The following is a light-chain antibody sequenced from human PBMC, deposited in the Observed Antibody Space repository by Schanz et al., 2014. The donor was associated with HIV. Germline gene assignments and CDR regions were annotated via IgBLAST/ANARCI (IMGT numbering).Light chain of an antibody. J-gene: IGLJ3*02. CDR3: SSYISGNTWV. CDR2: EGS. CDR1: SSDVGNYNL. Sequence: QSALTQPDSVSGSPGQSITISCTGTSSDVGNYNLVSWYQQHPGKAPKLLVYEGSRRPSGVSSRFSGSKSGNTASLTISGLQAEDEGDYYCSSYISGNTWVFGGGTKLTVL. V-gene: IGLV2-14*02.